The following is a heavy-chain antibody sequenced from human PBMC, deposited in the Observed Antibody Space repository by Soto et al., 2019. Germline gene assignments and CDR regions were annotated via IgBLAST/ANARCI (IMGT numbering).Heavy chain of an antibody. CDR1: GFLFSGYA. J-gene: IGHJ4*02. CDR3: ARGRGLAARPQHLDH. V-gene: IGHV3-30*04. CDR2: ISYDGKEK. Sequence: QVQLVESGGGVVQPGGSLRLSCATSGFLFSGYAMHWVRQTPGKGLEWVAVISYDGKEKYYADSAEGRFTISRESSGVTLYIQMRSLRVEDTAVYYCARGRGLAARPQHLDHWGQGTLVTVSS. D-gene: IGHD6-6*01.